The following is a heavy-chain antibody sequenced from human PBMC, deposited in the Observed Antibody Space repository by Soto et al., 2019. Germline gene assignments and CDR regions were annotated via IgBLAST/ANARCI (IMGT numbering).Heavy chain of an antibody. CDR1: VDSLCMFA. V-gene: IGHV1-69*10. Sequence: STKVSCKDCVDSLCMFAFSWVRQAPGQGLEWLGGIIPILRSVSHAQRFQGRLTITADESSRTVFMELSRLTSEDTVVYYCVRWSYLDYWGQGIRVTVSS. CDR2: IIPILRSV. D-gene: IGHD3-3*01. J-gene: IGHJ4*02. CDR3: VRWSYLDY.